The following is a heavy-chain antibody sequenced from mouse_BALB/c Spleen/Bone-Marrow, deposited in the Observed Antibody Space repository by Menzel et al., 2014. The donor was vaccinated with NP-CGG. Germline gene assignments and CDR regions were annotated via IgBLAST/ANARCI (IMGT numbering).Heavy chain of an antibody. CDR1: GYTFTSYY. J-gene: IGHJ4*01. V-gene: IGHV1S56*01. CDR2: IYPGNVNT. CDR3: ARGGWSRDAMDY. D-gene: IGHD2-2*01. Sequence: VQLQQSGPELVKPGASVRISCKASGYTFTSYYIHWVKQRPGQGLEWIGWIYPGNVNTKYNEKFKGKATLTADKSSSTAYMQLSSLTSEDSAVYFCARGGWSRDAMDYWGQGTSVTVSS.